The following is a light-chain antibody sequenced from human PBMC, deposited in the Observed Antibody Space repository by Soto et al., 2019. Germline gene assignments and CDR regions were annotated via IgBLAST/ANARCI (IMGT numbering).Light chain of an antibody. V-gene: IGKV3-20*01. CDR2: GAS. Sequence: EIVLTQSPGTLSLSPGERAILSCGASQSVSSNYLAWYQQKPGQAPRLLISGASTRATGIPARFSGSGSGTDFTLTITRLEPEDFAVFYCQQYGTSEIIFGQGTRLEIK. CDR1: QSVSSNY. J-gene: IGKJ5*01. CDR3: QQYGTSEII.